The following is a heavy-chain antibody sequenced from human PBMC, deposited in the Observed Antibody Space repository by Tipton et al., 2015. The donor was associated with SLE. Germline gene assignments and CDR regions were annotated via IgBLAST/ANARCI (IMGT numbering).Heavy chain of an antibody. CDR2: IHTSGGT. V-gene: IGHV4-61*02. CDR1: GDSISSGNYH. D-gene: IGHD2-15*01. J-gene: IGHJ4*02. CDR3: ARDFSKVYCSGGSCYSGFDY. Sequence: TLSLTCTVSGDSISSGNYHWSWIRQPAGKGLEWIGRIHTSGGTNYNPSLESRITISIDTSKNQFSLKLSPVTAADTAVYYCARDFSKVYCSGGSCYSGFDYWGQGTLVTVSS.